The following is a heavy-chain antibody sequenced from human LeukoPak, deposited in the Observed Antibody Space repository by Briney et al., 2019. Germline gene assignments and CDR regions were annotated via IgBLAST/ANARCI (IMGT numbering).Heavy chain of an antibody. CDR3: TTIVT. Sequence: PGGSLRLSCAASGFTVNNKYMTWVRQATGKGLEWIGRIKSQADGGTTDYGAPVRGRFTISRDDSKNTLYLQMNSLKTEDTAIYYCTTIVTWGQGTLVTVSS. D-gene: IGHD2-15*01. J-gene: IGHJ4*02. CDR1: GFTVNNKY. CDR2: IKSQADGGTT. V-gene: IGHV3-15*01.